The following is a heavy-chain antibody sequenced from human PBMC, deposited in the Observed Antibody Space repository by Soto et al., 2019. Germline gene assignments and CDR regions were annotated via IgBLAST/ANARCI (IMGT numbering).Heavy chain of an antibody. CDR1: GFTFSSYG. D-gene: IGHD3-9*01. V-gene: IGHV3-33*01. CDR3: ARDPAEYYDILTGLAGGFDY. CDR2: IWYDGSNK. Sequence: PGGSLRLSCAASGFTFSSYGMHWVRQAPGKGLEWVAVIWYDGSNKYYADSVKGRFTISRDNSKNTLYLQMNSLRAEDTAVYYCARDPAEYYDILTGLAGGFDYWGQGTLVTVSS. J-gene: IGHJ4*02.